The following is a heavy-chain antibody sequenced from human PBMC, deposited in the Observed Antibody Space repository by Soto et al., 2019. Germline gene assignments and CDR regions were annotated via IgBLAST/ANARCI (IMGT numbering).Heavy chain of an antibody. V-gene: IGHV4-39*01. CDR3: GKVLVAATKNTDHDY. CDR2: IDYNGVT. D-gene: IGHD2-15*01. Sequence: PSDTRCLTCAGSGFAIDSNYDYLCFIRERPAKGLEWIGNIDYNGVTSYNPSLKTRVTISRDTSRNQFSLKLTSVTAADKALYSCGKVLVAATKNTDHDYWGQGTMVTVSS. J-gene: IGHJ4*02. CDR1: GFAIDSNYDY.